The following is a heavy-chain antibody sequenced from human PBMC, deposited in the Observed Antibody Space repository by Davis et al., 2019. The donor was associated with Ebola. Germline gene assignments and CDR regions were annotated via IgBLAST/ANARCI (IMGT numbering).Heavy chain of an antibody. CDR3: ARDSFCTYGVCNDRDFDY. J-gene: IGHJ4*02. D-gene: IGHD2-8*01. Sequence: ASVKVSCKASGYTFTSFGISWVRQAPGRGLEWVGWINSYNGDTKFAQKFQGRVTMTTDTSTSTVYMELRSLRSDDTAIYYCARDSFCTYGVCNDRDFDYWGQGTLVTVSS. CDR2: INSYNGDT. V-gene: IGHV1-18*01. CDR1: GYTFTSFG.